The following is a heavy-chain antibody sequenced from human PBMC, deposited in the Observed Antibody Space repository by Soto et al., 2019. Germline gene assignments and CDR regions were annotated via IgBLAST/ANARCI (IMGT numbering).Heavy chain of an antibody. CDR1: GFTFSSYA. J-gene: IGHJ4*02. CDR2: ISYDGSNK. D-gene: IGHD3-22*01. V-gene: IGHV3-30-3*01. CDR3: ARETGYYDSSGYYSFDY. Sequence: QVQLVESGGGVVQPGRSLRLSCAASGFTFSSYAMHWVRQAPGKGLEWVAVISYDGSNKYYADSVKGRFTISRDNSKNTLYLQMNSLRAEDTAVYYCARETGYYDSSGYYSFDYWGQGTLVTVSS.